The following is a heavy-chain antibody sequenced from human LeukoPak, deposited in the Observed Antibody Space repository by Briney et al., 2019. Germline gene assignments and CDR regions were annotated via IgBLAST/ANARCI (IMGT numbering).Heavy chain of an antibody. CDR3: ARAPYYDSSGYHSAYFEY. J-gene: IGHJ4*02. V-gene: IGHV4-4*02. CDR2: IFHSATT. Sequence: PSETLSLTCAVSGGSINSSNWWSWVRQPPGKGLEWIGEIFHSATTNYNPSLKSRVTISVDKSKNHFFLKLSSVTAADTAVYYCARAPYYDSSGYHSAYFEYWGQGTLVTVSS. D-gene: IGHD3-22*01. CDR1: GGSINSSNW.